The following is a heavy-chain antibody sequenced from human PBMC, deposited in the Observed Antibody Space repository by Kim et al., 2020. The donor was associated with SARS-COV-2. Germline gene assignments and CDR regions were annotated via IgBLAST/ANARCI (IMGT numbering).Heavy chain of an antibody. Sequence: SETLSLTCTVSGVSISSYYWSWIRQPPGKGLEWFGYVYYNGSPHYNPSLERRFTISLDTSKKQFSLNLNSVTAAATAVYYCARNSYDSSGFLSIDYWGQGTLVTVSA. CDR1: GVSISSYY. V-gene: IGHV4-59*01. J-gene: IGHJ4*02. CDR2: VYYNGSP. D-gene: IGHD3-22*01. CDR3: ARNSYDSSGFLSIDY.